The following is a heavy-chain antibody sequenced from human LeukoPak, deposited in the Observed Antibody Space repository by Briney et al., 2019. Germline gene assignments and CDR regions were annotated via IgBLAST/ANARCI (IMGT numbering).Heavy chain of an antibody. CDR1: GFVFTAHW. CDR2: INPSGGST. J-gene: IGHJ4*02. V-gene: IGHV1-46*01. D-gene: IGHD7-27*01. CDR3: ARDSTGDSPFDY. Sequence: ASVKVSCKASGFVFTAHWMHWVRQAPGQGLEWMGIINPSGGSTSYAQKFQGRVTMTRDTSTSTVYMELSSLRSEDTAVYYCARDSTGDSPFDYWGQGTLVTVSS.